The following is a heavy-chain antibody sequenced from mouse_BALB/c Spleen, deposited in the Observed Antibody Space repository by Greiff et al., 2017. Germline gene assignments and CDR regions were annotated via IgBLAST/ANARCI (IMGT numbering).Heavy chain of an antibody. CDR2: IYPSDSYT. CDR3: TMCGNDGFAY. Sequence: QVQLQQPGAELVRPGASVKLSCKASGYTFTSYWINWVKQRPGQGLEWIGNIYPSDSYTNYNQKFKDKATLTVDKSSSTAYMQLSSPTSEDSAVFYCTMCGNDGFAYWGQGTLVTVSA. J-gene: IGHJ3*01. D-gene: IGHD2-2*01. CDR1: GYTFTSYW. V-gene: IGHV1-69*02.